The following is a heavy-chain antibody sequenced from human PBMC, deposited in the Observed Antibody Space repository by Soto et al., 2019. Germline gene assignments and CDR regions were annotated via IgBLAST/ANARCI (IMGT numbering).Heavy chain of an antibody. CDR2: ISSSSSYI. CDR3: ARSVAVAVQYFQH. V-gene: IGHV3-21*01. J-gene: IGHJ1*01. CDR1: GFTFSSYS. D-gene: IGHD6-19*01. Sequence: GGSLRLSXAASGFTFSSYSMNWVRQAPGKGLEWVSSISSSSSYIYYADSVKGRFTISRDNAKNSLYLQMNSLRAEDTAVYYCARSVAVAVQYFQHWGQGTLVTVSS.